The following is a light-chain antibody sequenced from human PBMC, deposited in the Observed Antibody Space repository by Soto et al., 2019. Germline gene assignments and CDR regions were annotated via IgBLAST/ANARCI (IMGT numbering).Light chain of an antibody. CDR1: QSISSC. J-gene: IGKJ1*01. CDR2: KGS. V-gene: IGKV1-5*03. Sequence: IQTTQSPSSLSASVADRDPIASRASQSISSCLAWYQQKPGKAPKLLIYKGSSLESGVPARFTGSGSGTEFSLTISSLQPDDFATYYCQQYNSYSRTFGEGTKVDIK. CDR3: QQYNSYSRT.